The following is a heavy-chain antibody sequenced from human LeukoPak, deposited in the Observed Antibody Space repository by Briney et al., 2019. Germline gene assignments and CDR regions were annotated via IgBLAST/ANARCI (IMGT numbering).Heavy chain of an antibody. CDR3: ATVSMTRGRGYIDY. Sequence: ASVKVSCKVSGYTLTELSMHWVRQAPGKGLEWTGGFGPEDGETIYAQKFQGRVTMTEDTSTDTAYMELSSLRSEDTAVYYCATVSMTRGRGYIDYWGQGTLVTVSS. J-gene: IGHJ4*02. CDR1: GYTLTELS. D-gene: IGHD3-16*01. V-gene: IGHV1-24*01. CDR2: FGPEDGET.